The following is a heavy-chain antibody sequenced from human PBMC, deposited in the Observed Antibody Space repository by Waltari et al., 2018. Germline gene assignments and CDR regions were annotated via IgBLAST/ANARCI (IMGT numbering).Heavy chain of an antibody. CDR3: TQIALWFGDPVDY. CDR2: IKSETYGGTT. Sequence: EVQMVESGGGLVEPGGSLRLSCGASGFIFTNTWMHWVRQARGKGLEWLGRIKSETYGGTTDYAVPVKGRFTISRDDSKNTLYLQMNSLKIEDTAVYYCTQIALWFGDPVDYWGQGTLVTVSA. J-gene: IGHJ4*02. CDR1: GFIFTNTW. V-gene: IGHV3-15*07. D-gene: IGHD3-10*01.